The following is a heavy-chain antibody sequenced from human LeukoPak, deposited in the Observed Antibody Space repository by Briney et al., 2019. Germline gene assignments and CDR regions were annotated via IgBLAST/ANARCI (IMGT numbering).Heavy chain of an antibody. CDR3: AKHPYETYSSITMVRGVIPYFDY. V-gene: IGHV3-30*18. D-gene: IGHD3-10*01. CDR1: GFTFSSYG. CDR2: ISYDGSNK. J-gene: IGHJ4*02. Sequence: GGSLRLSCAASGFTFSSYGMHWVRQAPGKGLEWVAVISYDGSNKYYADSVKGRFTISRDNSKNTLYLQMNSLRAEDTAVYYCAKHPYETYSSITMVRGVIPYFDYWGQGTLVTVSS.